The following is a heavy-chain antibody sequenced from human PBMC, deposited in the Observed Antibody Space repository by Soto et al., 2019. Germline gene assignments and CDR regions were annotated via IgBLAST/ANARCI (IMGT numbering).Heavy chain of an antibody. CDR3: ARVAGVGATINYYYGMDV. CDR2: IYPGDSDT. V-gene: IGHV5-51*01. J-gene: IGHJ6*02. D-gene: IGHD1-26*01. CDR1: GYSFTSYW. Sequence: GESLKISCKGSGYSFTSYWIGWVRQMPGKGLEWMGIIYPGDSDTRYSPSFQGQVTISADKSISTAYLQWSSLKASDTAMYYCARVAGVGATINYYYGMDVWGQGTTVTVSS.